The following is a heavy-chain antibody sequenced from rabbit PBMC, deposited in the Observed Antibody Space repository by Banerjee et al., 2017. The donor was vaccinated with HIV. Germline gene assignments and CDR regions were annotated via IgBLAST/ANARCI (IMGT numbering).Heavy chain of an antibody. Sequence: QQQLVESGGGLVKPGASLTLTCKASGFSFSSSYYLCWVRQAPGKGLELIACIYTSSGSTWYASWVNGRFTISVSTSLNTVTLQLNSLTAADTATYFCARSDYDYDGYTNLSLWGPGTLVTVS. CDR3: ARSDYDYDGYTNLSL. CDR1: GFSFSSSYY. CDR2: IYTSSGST. J-gene: IGHJ6*01. D-gene: IGHD6-1*01. V-gene: IGHV1S43*01.